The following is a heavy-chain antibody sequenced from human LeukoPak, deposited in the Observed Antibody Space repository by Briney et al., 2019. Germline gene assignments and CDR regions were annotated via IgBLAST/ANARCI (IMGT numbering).Heavy chain of an antibody. V-gene: IGHV3-13*04. CDR1: GFTFSRYN. CDR2: IGTADDT. Sequence: PGGSLRLSCAASGFTFSRYNMHWVRQATGKGLEWVSGIGTADDTYYPGSVKGRFTISRGNAKNSLYLQMNSLRAGDTAVYYCAGVASSGSVGAFDIWGQGTMVTVSS. J-gene: IGHJ3*02. D-gene: IGHD6-19*01. CDR3: AGVASSGSVGAFDI.